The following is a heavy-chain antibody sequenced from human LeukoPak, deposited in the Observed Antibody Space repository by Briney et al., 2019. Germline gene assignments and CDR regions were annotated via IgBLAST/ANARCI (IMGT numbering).Heavy chain of an antibody. D-gene: IGHD2-15*01. J-gene: IGHJ4*02. CDR3: APRLGAATH. CDR1: GFTFSSYS. Sequence: GGSLRLSCAASGFTFSSYSMNWVRQAPGKGLEWVSSISSSSSYIYYADLVKGRFTISRDNAKNSLYLQMNSLRAEDTAVYYCAPRLGAATHWGQGTLVTVSS. V-gene: IGHV3-21*01. CDR2: ISSSSSYI.